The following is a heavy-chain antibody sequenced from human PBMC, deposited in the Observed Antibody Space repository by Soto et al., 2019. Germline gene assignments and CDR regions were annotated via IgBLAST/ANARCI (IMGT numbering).Heavy chain of an antibody. V-gene: IGHV3-11*06. Sequence: GGSLRLSCAASGFTFSDYYMSWIRQAPGKGLEWVSCISSSSSYTNYADSVKGRFTISRDNAKNSLYLQMNSLRAEDTAVYYCARGIAAAKYDYWGQGTLVTVSS. CDR1: GFTFSDYY. D-gene: IGHD6-13*01. CDR2: ISSSSSYT. CDR3: ARGIAAAKYDY. J-gene: IGHJ4*02.